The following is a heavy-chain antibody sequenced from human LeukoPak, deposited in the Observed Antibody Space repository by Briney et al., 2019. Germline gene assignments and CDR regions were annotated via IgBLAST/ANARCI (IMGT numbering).Heavy chain of an antibody. CDR2: IHESGNS. J-gene: IGHJ4*02. CDR1: GGSITNNY. Sequence: SETLSLTCTVSGGSITNNYWAWIRQPPGKGLEWIGYIHESGNSNYNPSLRSRVTISIDMSKNQFSLKLTSVTAADTAVYYCARDRSAAPADYWGQGTLVTVSS. V-gene: IGHV4-59*13. CDR3: ARDRSAAPADY. D-gene: IGHD6-13*01.